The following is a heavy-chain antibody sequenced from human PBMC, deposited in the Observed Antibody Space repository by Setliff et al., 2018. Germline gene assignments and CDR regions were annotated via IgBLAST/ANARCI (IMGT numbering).Heavy chain of an antibody. D-gene: IGHD2-21*01. CDR2: SRDKASGFTT. V-gene: IGHV3-72*01. Sequence: GGSLRLSCAVSGFTVSSNYMSWVRQAPGKGLEWVGRSRDKASGFTTEYAASVKGRFSVSRDNSKNSLYLQMNSLKTEDTAVYYCLGSLRKINSFDIWGQGTMVTVSS. J-gene: IGHJ3*02. CDR1: GFTVSSNY. CDR3: LGSLRKINSFDI.